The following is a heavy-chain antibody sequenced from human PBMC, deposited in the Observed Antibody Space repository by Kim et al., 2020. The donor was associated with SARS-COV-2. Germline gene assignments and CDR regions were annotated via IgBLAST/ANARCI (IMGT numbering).Heavy chain of an antibody. CDR1: GGSISSSSYY. D-gene: IGHD1-26*01. V-gene: IGHV4-39*01. Sequence: SETLSLTCTVSGGSISSSSYYWGWIRQPPGKGLEWIGSIYYSGSTYYNPSLKSRVTISVDTSKNQFSLKLSSVTAADTAVYYCARPAGASWDDYWGQGTLVTVSS. CDR2: IYYSGST. CDR3: ARPAGASWDDY. J-gene: IGHJ4*02.